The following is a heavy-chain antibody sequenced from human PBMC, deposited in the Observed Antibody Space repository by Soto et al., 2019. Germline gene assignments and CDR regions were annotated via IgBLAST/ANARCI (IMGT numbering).Heavy chain of an antibody. CDR1: GGTFSSYA. CDR2: IIPIFGTA. V-gene: IGHV1-69*13. Sequence: SVKVSCKASGGTFSSYAISWVRQAPGQGLEWMGGIIPIFGTANYAQKFQGRVTITADESTSTAYMELSSLRSEDTAVYYCAKRGYDFWSGLNWFDPWGQGTLVTVSS. CDR3: AKRGYDFWSGLNWFDP. D-gene: IGHD3-3*01. J-gene: IGHJ5*02.